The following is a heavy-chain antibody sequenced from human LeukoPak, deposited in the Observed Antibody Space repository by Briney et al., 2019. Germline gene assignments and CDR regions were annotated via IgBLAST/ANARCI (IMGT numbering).Heavy chain of an antibody. Sequence: SETLSLTCAVSGGSFSGYYWSWIRQPPGKGLEWIGGINRSGSTNYDPSLKSRVTMSVDTSKYQVSLKLSSVTAADTAVYFCARDIEVVPAAIRSRKRVDSWGQGTLVTVSS. V-gene: IGHV4-34*01. D-gene: IGHD2-2*02. CDR3: ARDIEVVPAAIRSRKRVDS. J-gene: IGHJ5*01. CDR1: GGSFSGYY. CDR2: INRSGST.